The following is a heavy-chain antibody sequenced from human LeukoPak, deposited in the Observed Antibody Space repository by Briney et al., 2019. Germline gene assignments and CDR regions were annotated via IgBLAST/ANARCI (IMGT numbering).Heavy chain of an antibody. D-gene: IGHD3-22*01. J-gene: IGHJ4*02. CDR3: AKDMHDRGYPDY. V-gene: IGHV3-43*02. Sequence: GGSLRLSCAASGVIFGDYAMHWVRQAPGKGLEWVSLISGDGGRTFYADSVKGRFTISRDNSKNSLYLQMNSLRSEDTALYSCAKDMHDRGYPDYWGQGTLVTVSS. CDR2: ISGDGGRT. CDR1: GVIFGDYA.